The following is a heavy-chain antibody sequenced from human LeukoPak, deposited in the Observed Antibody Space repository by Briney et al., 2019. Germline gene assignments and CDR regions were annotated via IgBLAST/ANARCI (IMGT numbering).Heavy chain of an antibody. D-gene: IGHD3-10*01. Sequence: GGPLRLSCAASGFTFSSYGMHWVRQAPGKGLEWVAVIWYDGSNKYYADSVKGRFTISRDNSKNTLYLQMNSLRAEDTAVYYCARDGSMVRGVIQYYFDYWSQGTLVTVSS. CDR2: IWYDGSNK. J-gene: IGHJ4*02. CDR1: GFTFSSYG. V-gene: IGHV3-33*01. CDR3: ARDGSMVRGVIQYYFDY.